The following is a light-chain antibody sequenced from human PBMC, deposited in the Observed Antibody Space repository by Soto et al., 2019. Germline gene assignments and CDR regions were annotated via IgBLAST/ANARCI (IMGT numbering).Light chain of an antibody. V-gene: IGLV2-11*01. J-gene: IGLJ2*01. CDR2: DVT. CDR3: CSYAGNYTLL. CDR1: SRDVGIYNY. Sequence: VLAQPRSVAGSPGQSVTVSCTGTSRDVGIYNYVSWYQQRPGTAPKVMIYDVTKRPSGVPDRFSGSKSANTASLTISGLQADDEADYYCCSYAGNYTLLFGGGTKVTVL.